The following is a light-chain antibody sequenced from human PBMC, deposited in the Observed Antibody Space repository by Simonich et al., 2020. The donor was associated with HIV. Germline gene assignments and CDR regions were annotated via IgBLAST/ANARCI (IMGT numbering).Light chain of an antibody. V-gene: IGKV4-1*01. CDR2: GAS. J-gene: IGKJ2*01. CDR3: QQCHSHPHT. Sequence: DIVVPQSPDSLAVSLGERATINCKSSQSVLYSSNNKNYLAWYQQKPGQPPKLLMYGASTRESGVPDRFSGSGSGTDFTLTISSLQAEDVAVYFCQQCHSHPHTFGQGTKVEIK. CDR1: QSVLYSSNNKNY.